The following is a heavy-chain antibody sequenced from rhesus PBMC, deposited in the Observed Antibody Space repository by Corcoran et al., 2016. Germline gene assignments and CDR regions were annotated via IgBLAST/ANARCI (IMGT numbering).Heavy chain of an antibody. J-gene: IGHJ4*01. V-gene: IGHV4-143*01. D-gene: IGHD3-34*01. CDR2: IYGNRATT. CDR3: ARQQSTGGDPYYFDF. CDR1: GDSINGYYY. Sequence: QVQLQESGPGLVKPSETLSLTCTVSGDSINGYYYWSWLRQPPGKGLEWIGGIYGNRATTYYNPSLKSRVTISKDTSKNQFSLKLSSVTAADAAVYSCARQQSTGGDPYYFDFWGQGVLVTVSS.